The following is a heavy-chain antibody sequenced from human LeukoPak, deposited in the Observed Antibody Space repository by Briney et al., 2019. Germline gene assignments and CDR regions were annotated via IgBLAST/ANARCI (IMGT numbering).Heavy chain of an antibody. J-gene: IGHJ6*03. CDR1: GFTFSRYN. CDR2: ISSRSSYI. Sequence: GGSLRLSCAGSGFTFSRYNMNWFRQAPGKGLERVSSISSRSSYIFYADSVKGRFTISRDNAKNSLYLQMNSLGAEDTAVYYCARDAQWLVPEGYYYYMDVWGKGTTVTVS. CDR3: ARDAQWLVPEGYYYYMDV. D-gene: IGHD6-19*01. V-gene: IGHV3-21*01.